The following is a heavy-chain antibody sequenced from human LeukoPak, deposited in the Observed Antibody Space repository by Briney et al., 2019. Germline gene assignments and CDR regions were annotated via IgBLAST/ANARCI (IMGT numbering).Heavy chain of an antibody. J-gene: IGHJ4*02. CDR1: GGSISSYY. D-gene: IGHD4-17*01. CDR2: ISGSGGST. Sequence: PSETLSLTCTVSGGSISSYYWSWVRQAPGKGLEWASGISGSGGSTYYADSVKGRFTISRDNSKDTLYLQMNSLRAEDTAVYYCAKDRPTVTTQRNSGYYFDYWGQGTLVTVSS. V-gene: IGHV3-23*01. CDR3: AKDRPTVTTQRNSGYYFDY.